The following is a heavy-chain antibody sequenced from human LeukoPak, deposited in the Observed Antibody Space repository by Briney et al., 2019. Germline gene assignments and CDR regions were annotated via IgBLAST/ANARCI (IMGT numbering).Heavy chain of an antibody. CDR3: AKDSETIFGVAVQYFDY. D-gene: IGHD3-3*01. J-gene: IGHJ4*02. CDR2: ISGSGGRT. Sequence: KGLEGXXAISGSGGRTYYADSVKGGFTISRDNSKNTLYLQMNSLRAEDTAVYYCAKDSETIFGVAVQYFDYWGQGTLVTVSS. V-gene: IGHV3-23*01.